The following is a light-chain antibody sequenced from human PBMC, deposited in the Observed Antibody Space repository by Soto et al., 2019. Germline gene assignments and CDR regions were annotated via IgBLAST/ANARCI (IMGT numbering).Light chain of an antibody. Sequence: QSALTQPASVSGSPGQSITISCTGTSSDVGGYNYVSWYQQHPGKAPKLMIYEVSNRPSGVSNRFSGYKSGNTASLTISGLQAEDEADSYCSSYTSSSIDYVFGTGTKLTVL. J-gene: IGLJ1*01. CDR2: EVS. V-gene: IGLV2-14*01. CDR3: SSYTSSSIDYV. CDR1: SSDVGGYNY.